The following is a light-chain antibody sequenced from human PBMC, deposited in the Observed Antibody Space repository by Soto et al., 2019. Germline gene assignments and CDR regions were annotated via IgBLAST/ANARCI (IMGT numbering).Light chain of an antibody. Sequence: EIVLTQSPATLSLSPGERATISCRASQSVGSYLAWYQQKPGQAPRLLIYDASNRASGVTAKFSGSGSGTDFTLTISSLEPEDFAVDYCQERSDWPPLYTFGPGTKVDIK. V-gene: IGKV3-11*01. CDR2: DAS. CDR3: QERSDWPPLYT. CDR1: QSVGSY. J-gene: IGKJ3*01.